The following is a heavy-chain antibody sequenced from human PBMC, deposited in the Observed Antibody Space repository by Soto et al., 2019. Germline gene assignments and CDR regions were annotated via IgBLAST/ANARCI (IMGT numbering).Heavy chain of an antibody. V-gene: IGHV3-9*01. CDR3: AKDGASGSYPPYYYFGMDV. CDR2: VSWNSDTI. CDR1: GFTFDGYA. J-gene: IGHJ6*02. Sequence: VQLVESGGALVQPGRSLRLSCAASGFTFDGYAMQWVRQAPGKGLGWVSGVSWNSDTIGYADSVKGRFSISRDNSKNTLRLQMNSLRADDTAVYYCAKDGASGSYPPYYYFGMDVWGQGTTVTVSS. D-gene: IGHD1-26*01.